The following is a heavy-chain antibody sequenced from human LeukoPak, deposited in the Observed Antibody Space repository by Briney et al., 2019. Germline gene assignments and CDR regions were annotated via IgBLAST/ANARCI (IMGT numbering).Heavy chain of an antibody. CDR2: IYTSGST. J-gene: IGHJ4*02. CDR3: ARGRDGYNFLNRGEYYYFDY. CDR1: GDSISSYY. Sequence: SETLSLTCTVSGDSISSYYWSWIRQPAGKGLEWIGRIYTSGSTNYNPSLKSRVTISVDTSKNQFSLKLSSVTAADTAVYYCARGRDGYNFLNRGEYYYFDYWGQGTLVTVSS. D-gene: IGHD5-24*01. V-gene: IGHV4-4*07.